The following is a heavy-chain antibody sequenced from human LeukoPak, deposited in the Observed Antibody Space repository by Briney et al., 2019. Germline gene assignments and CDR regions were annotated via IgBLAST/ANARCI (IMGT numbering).Heavy chain of an antibody. V-gene: IGHV4-59*05. CDR3: ARLMDTVVTPSIDY. CDR2: IYYSGST. J-gene: IGHJ4*02. Sequence: SSETLSLTCIVSGGSINIDYWSWIRQPPGKGLEWIGSIYYSGSTYYNPSLKSRVTISVDTSKNQFSLKLSSVTAADTAVYYCARLMDTVVTPSIDYWGQGTLVTVSS. CDR1: GGSINIDY. D-gene: IGHD4-23*01.